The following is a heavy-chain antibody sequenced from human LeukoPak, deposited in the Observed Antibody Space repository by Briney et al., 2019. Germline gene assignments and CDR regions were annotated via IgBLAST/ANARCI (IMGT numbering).Heavy chain of an antibody. D-gene: IGHD6-13*01. CDR2: ISGSGGST. CDR1: GFTFSSYG. Sequence: GGSLRLSCAASGFTFSSYGMHWVRQAPGKGLEWVSNISGSGGSTYYADSVKGRFTISRDNSKNTLYLQMNSLRAEDTAVYYCAKDRVAAAARYYFDYWGQGTLVTVSS. J-gene: IGHJ4*02. CDR3: AKDRVAAAARYYFDY. V-gene: IGHV3-23*01.